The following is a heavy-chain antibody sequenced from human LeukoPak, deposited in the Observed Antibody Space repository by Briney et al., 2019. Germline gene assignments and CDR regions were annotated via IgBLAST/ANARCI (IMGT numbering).Heavy chain of an antibody. D-gene: IGHD3-10*01. V-gene: IGHV3-23*01. CDR2: ISGGSGNI. CDR1: GFTFSNYA. CDR3: AKGSDYYGSVSSKKTD. J-gene: IGHJ4*02. Sequence: GGSLRLSCSVSGFTFSNYAMNWVRQAPGKGLDWVSIISGGSGNIYYVDSVKGRSTISRDNSKNTLYVQMTSLRAEDTAIYYCAKGSDYYGSVSSKKTDWGQGTLVTVSS.